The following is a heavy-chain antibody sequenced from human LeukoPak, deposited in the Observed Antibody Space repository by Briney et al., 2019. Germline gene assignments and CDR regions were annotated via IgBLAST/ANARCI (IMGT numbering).Heavy chain of an antibody. Sequence: ASVKVSCKASGYTFTSYGISWVRQAPGQGLEWMGWISAYDGNTNYAQKLQGRVTMTTDTSTSTAYMELRSLRSDDTAVYYCARDRFPRYYYDSSGYGKFDYWGQGTLVTVSS. CDR1: GYTFTSYG. J-gene: IGHJ4*02. CDR3: ARDRFPRYYYDSSGYGKFDY. D-gene: IGHD3-22*01. V-gene: IGHV1-18*01. CDR2: ISAYDGNT.